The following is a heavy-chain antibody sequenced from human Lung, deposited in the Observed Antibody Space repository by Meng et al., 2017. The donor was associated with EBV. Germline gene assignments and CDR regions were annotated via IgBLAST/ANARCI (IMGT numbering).Heavy chain of an antibody. Sequence: QVQLVQSGADVKKPWASVKVFWKASRYSFTSYDMHWVRQDPGQRLEWMGLINAGNGNTKYSEKFQSRVTITRDTAASTAYMELSSLRSEDTAVYHCAREADGATLAYWGQGTLVTVSS. J-gene: IGHJ4*02. CDR2: INAGNGNT. CDR1: RYSFTSYD. V-gene: IGHV1-3*01. CDR3: AREADGATLAY. D-gene: IGHD1-26*01.